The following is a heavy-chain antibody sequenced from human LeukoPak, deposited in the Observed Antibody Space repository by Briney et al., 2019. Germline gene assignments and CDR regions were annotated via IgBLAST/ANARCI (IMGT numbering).Heavy chain of an antibody. V-gene: IGHV1-69*04. CDR1: GGTFSSYA. CDR2: IIPILGIA. CDR3: AITYYYGSGSLDGMDV. D-gene: IGHD3-10*01. Sequence: ASVKVSCKASGGTFSSYAISWVRQAPGQGLEWMGRIIPILGIANYAQKFQGRVTITADKSTSTAYMELRSLRSDDTAVYYCAITYYYGSGSLDGMDVWGQGTTVTVSS. J-gene: IGHJ6*02.